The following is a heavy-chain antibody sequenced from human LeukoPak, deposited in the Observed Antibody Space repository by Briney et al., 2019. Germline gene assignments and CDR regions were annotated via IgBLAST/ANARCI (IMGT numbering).Heavy chain of an antibody. CDR2: ISYDGSNK. V-gene: IGHV3-30*18. J-gene: IGHJ4*02. CDR3: AKDRWAVAGQGLDY. D-gene: IGHD6-19*01. CDR1: GFTFSSYG. Sequence: HPGGSLRLSCAASGFTFSSYGMHWVRQAPGKGLEWVAVISYDGSNKYYADSVKGRFTISRDNSKNTLYLQMNSLRAEDTAVYYCAKDRWAVAGQGLDYWGQGTLVTVSS.